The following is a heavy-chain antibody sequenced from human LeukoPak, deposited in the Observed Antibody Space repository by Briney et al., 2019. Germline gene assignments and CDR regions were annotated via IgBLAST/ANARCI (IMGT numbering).Heavy chain of an antibody. CDR1: GDSISSSMYY. Sequence: SETLSLTCTVSGDSISSSMYYWGWLRQSPGGGLEWIGNILYSGSTYYNPSLNSRVTISVDTSKNQFSLKLSSVTAADTAVYYCARVRQLAPDTGAFDIWGQGTMVTVSS. J-gene: IGHJ3*02. D-gene: IGHD6-6*01. V-gene: IGHV4-39*07. CDR2: ILYSGST. CDR3: ARVRQLAPDTGAFDI.